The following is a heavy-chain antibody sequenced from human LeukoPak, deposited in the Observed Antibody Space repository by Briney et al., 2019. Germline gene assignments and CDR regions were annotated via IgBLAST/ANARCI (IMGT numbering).Heavy chain of an antibody. J-gene: IGHJ3*02. CDR1: GYTFTGYY. CDR2: INPNSGGT. V-gene: IGHV1-2*02. D-gene: IGHD6-13*01. Sequence: ASVTVSCKASGYTFTGYYMHWVRQAPAQGLEWMGWINPNSGGTNYAQKYQGRVTMTRDTSISTAYMELSRLRSDDTAVYYCARDNSSSWTRDAFDIWGQGTMVTVSS. CDR3: ARDNSSSWTRDAFDI.